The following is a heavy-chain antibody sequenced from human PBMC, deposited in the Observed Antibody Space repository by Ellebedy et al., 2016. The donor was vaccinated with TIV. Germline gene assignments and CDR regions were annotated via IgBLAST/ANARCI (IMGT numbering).Heavy chain of an antibody. CDR2: IIPIFGTA. CDR3: ARVRLLTLRYFDY. CDR1: GGTFSSYA. D-gene: IGHD2-15*01. Sequence: SVKVSXKASGGTFSSYAISWVRQAPGQGLEWMGGIIPIFGTANYAQKFQGRVTITADESTSTAYMELSSLRSEDTAVYYCARVRLLTLRYFDYWGQGTLVTVSS. V-gene: IGHV1-69*13. J-gene: IGHJ4*02.